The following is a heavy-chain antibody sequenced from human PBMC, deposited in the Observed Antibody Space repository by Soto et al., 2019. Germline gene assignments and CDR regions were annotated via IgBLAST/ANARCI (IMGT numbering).Heavy chain of an antibody. CDR1: EATCSSYA. CDR2: ISYDGSNK. CDR3: AKWAVGFDY. J-gene: IGHJ4*02. V-gene: IGHV3-30-3*02. Sequence: SLRLSCGAGEATCSSYAMHWVRQAPGKGLEWVAVISYDGSNKYYADSVKGRFTISRDNSKNTLYLQMNSLRAEDTAVYYCAKWAVGFDYWGQGTLVTVSS.